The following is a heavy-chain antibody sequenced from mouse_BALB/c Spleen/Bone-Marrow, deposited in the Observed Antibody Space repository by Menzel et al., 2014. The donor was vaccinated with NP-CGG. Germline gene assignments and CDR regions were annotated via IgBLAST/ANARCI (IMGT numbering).Heavy chain of an antibody. Sequence: EVKLVESGAELVKPGASVKLSCTASGFNIKDTYMHWVKQRPEQGLEWIGRIDPANGNTKYDPKFQGKATITADTSSNTAHLQLSSLTSDDTSVYYCATMITDWYFDVWGAGTTVTVSS. CDR1: GFNIKDTY. V-gene: IGHV14-3*02. CDR2: IDPANGNT. J-gene: IGHJ1*01. CDR3: ATMITDWYFDV. D-gene: IGHD2-4*01.